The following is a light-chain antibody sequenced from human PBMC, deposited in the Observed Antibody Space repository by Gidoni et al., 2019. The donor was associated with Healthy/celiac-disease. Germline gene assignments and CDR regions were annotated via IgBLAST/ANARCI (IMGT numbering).Light chain of an antibody. J-gene: IGKJ4*01. CDR1: QGISSS. V-gene: IGKV1-9*01. Sequence: IQLTPSPSSLSASVGDRVTSTCRASQGISSSLAWYQQKPGKTPKLLIYAASTLQSGVPSRFSGSGSGTDFTLTISSLQPEDFATYYCQQLNSYPPLTFXGXTKVEIK. CDR3: QQLNSYPPLT. CDR2: AAS.